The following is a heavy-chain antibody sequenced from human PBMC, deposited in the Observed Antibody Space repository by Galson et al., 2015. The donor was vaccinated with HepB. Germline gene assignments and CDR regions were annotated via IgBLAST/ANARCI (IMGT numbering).Heavy chain of an antibody. D-gene: IGHD3-10*01. J-gene: IGHJ6*03. CDR1: GFTFSSYG. V-gene: IGHV3-30*18. CDR3: AKDYYGSGSYYSYYYMDV. CDR2: ILYDGSNK. Sequence: SLRLSCAASGFTFSSYGMHWVRQAPGKGLEWVAVILYDGSNKYYADSVKGRFTISRDNSKNTLYLQMNSLRAEDTAVYYCAKDYYGSGSYYSYYYMDVWGKGTTVTVSS.